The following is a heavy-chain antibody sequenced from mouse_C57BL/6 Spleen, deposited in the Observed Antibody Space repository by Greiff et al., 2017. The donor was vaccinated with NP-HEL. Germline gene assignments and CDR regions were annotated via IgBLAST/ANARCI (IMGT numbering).Heavy chain of an antibody. CDR1: GYTFTSYW. CDR2: IYPSDSET. Sequence: QVQLQQPGAELVRPGSSVKLSCKASGYTFTSYWMDWVKQRPGQGLEWIGNIYPSDSETHYNQKFKDKATLTVDKSSSTAYMQLSSLTSEDSAVYYCARGGPYYSNFYFDYWGQGTTLTVSS. CDR3: ARGGPYYSNFYFDY. D-gene: IGHD2-5*01. J-gene: IGHJ2*01. V-gene: IGHV1-61*01.